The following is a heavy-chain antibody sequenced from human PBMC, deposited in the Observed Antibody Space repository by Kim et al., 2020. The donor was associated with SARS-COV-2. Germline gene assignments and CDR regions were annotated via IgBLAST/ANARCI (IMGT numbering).Heavy chain of an antibody. D-gene: IGHD3-10*01. J-gene: IGHJ6*02. CDR3: ARRGRITMVRGVIATYYYYGMDV. CDR2: IDPSDSYT. CDR1: GYSFTSYW. V-gene: IGHV5-10-1*01. Sequence: GKSLKISCKGSGYSFTSYWISWVRQMPGKGLEWMGRIDPSDSYTNYSPSFQGHVTISADKSISTAYLQWSSLKASDTAMYYCARRGRITMVRGVIATYYYYGMDVWGQGTTVTVSS.